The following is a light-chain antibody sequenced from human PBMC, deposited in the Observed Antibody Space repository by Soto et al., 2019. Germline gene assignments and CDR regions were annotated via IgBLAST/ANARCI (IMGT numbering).Light chain of an antibody. CDR3: QHYDRSVPIT. CDR1: QSVNSAN. J-gene: IGKJ5*01. Sequence: EFVLTQSPGTLSLSQGEGVTLSCRASQSVNSANLAWYQQKPGQAPRLLMYGASVRATGIPDRFSGGVSGTDFTLTISLLEPEDFAVYYCQHYDRSVPITFGQGTRLEIK. CDR2: GAS. V-gene: IGKV3-20*01.